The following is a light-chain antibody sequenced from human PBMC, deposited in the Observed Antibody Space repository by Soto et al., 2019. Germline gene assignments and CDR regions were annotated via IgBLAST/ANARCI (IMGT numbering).Light chain of an antibody. J-gene: IGLJ2*01. CDR2: LDSDGSH. CDR3: QTWGPGFVL. V-gene: IGLV4-69*02. Sequence: QSVLTQSPSASASLGASVKLTCTLSSGHSSYDIAWHQQQPEKGPRYLMKLDSDGSHSRGDGIPDRFSGSSPGAERYVTISSLQSEDEADYYCQTWGPGFVLFGGGTKVTVL. CDR1: SGHSSYD.